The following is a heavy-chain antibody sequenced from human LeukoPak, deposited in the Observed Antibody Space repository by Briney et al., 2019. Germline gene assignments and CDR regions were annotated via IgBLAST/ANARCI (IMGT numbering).Heavy chain of an antibody. CDR2: IYSGGST. Sequence: GGSLTLSCAPSGFIVSSNYMSWVRQAPGQGLEWVSVIYSGGSTYYADSVKGRFTISRDNSKNTLYLQMNSLRAEDTAVYYCARSDPVGASEGEDYWGQGTLVTVSS. CDR1: GFIVSSNY. D-gene: IGHD1-26*01. V-gene: IGHV3-66*01. CDR3: ARSDPVGASEGEDY. J-gene: IGHJ4*02.